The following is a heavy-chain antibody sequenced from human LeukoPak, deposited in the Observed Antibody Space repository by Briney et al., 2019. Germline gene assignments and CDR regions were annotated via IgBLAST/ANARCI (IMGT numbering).Heavy chain of an antibody. D-gene: IGHD3-10*01. J-gene: IGHJ4*02. CDR1: GYTFTSYG. CDR3: ARTLPPFGFGELL. V-gene: IGHV1-69*04. Sequence: SVKVSCKASGYTFTSYGISWVRQAPGQGLEWMGRIIPILGIANYAQKFQGRVTITADKSTSTAYMELSSLRSEDTAVYYCARTLPPFGFGELLWGQGTLVTVSS. CDR2: IIPILGIA.